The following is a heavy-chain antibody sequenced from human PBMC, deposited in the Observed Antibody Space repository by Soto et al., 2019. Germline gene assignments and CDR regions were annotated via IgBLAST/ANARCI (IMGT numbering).Heavy chain of an antibody. Sequence: GGSLRLSCAASGFTFSSYWMSWVRQAPGKGLEWVANIKQDGSEKYYVDSVKGRFTISRDNAKNSLYLQMNSLRAEDTAVYYCAPYSSTYAFDIWGQGTMVTVSS. CDR1: GFTFSSYW. J-gene: IGHJ3*02. CDR3: APYSSTYAFDI. CDR2: IKQDGSEK. D-gene: IGHD2-2*01. V-gene: IGHV3-7*01.